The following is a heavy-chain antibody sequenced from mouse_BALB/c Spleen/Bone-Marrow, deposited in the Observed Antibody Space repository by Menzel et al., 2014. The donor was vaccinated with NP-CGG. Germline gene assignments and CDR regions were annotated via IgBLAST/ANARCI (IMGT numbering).Heavy chain of an antibody. J-gene: IGHJ2*01. CDR2: IRNKANGYTT. CDR3: ARFFNWGLDY. D-gene: IGHD4-1*01. Sequence: EVQRVESGGGLVQPGGSLRLSCATFGFTFTDYYMSWVRQPPGKAPEWLGFIRNKANGYTTEYSASVKGRFTISRDNSQSILYLQISTLRAEDSATYYCARFFNWGLDYWGQGTTLTVSS. V-gene: IGHV7-3*02. CDR1: GFTFTDYY.